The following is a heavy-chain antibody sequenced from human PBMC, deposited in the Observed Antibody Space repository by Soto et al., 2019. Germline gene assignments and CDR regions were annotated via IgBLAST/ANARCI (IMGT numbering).Heavy chain of an antibody. V-gene: IGHV3-30*18. CDR2: TSYDGKVQ. D-gene: IGHD5-12*01. CDR1: ESTFRRYS. Sequence: PGGSLRLSCEASESTFRRYSMHWVRQAPGKGLEWVGVTSYDGKVQYYGDSVKGRFTISRDNSKNTVYLQMNSLRDEDTAIYYCAKEYGNDCWYFDYWGQGTLVTVSS. J-gene: IGHJ4*02. CDR3: AKEYGNDCWYFDY.